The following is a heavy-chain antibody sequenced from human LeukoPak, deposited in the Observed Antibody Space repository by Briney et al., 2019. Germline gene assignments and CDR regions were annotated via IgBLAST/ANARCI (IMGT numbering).Heavy chain of an antibody. D-gene: IGHD6-13*01. CDR2: MNPNSGNT. CDR3: ARQQQLGPYYNHYMDV. J-gene: IGHJ6*03. Sequence: GASVKVSCKASGYTFTDYDINWVRQATGQGLEWMGWMNPNSGNTGYAQKFQGRVTMTRSTSISTAYMELSSLRSEDTAVYYCARQQQLGPYYNHYMDVWGKGTTVTISS. V-gene: IGHV1-8*01. CDR1: GYTFTDYD.